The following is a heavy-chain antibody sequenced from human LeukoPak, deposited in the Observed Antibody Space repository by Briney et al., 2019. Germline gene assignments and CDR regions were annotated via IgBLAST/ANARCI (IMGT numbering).Heavy chain of an antibody. V-gene: IGHV3-74*01. CDR3: ARGSYCSGGNCYPETFDI. Sequence: SNCDGSRTSYADSVKGRFTISRDNAKNTLYLQMNSLRAEDTAVYYCARGSYCSGGNCYPETFDIWGQETMVTVSS. J-gene: IGHJ3*02. CDR2: SNCDGSRT. D-gene: IGHD2-15*01.